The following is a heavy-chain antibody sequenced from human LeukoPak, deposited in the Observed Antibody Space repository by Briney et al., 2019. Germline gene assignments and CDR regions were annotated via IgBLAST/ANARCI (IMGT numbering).Heavy chain of an antibody. Sequence: QPGGSLRLSCAASGFTFSSYAMSWVRQAPGKGLEWVSSISGDDGSTYYADSVKGRFTISRDNSKNTLYLQMNSLRAEDTAVYYCAKRIGYDGSGYYYRGFDYWGQGTLVTVSS. V-gene: IGHV3-23*01. CDR3: AKRIGYDGSGYYYRGFDY. D-gene: IGHD3-22*01. CDR2: ISGDDGST. J-gene: IGHJ4*02. CDR1: GFTFSSYA.